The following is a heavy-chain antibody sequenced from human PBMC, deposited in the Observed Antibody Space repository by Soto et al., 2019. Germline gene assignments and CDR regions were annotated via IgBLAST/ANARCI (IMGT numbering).Heavy chain of an antibody. D-gene: IGHD6-19*01. Sequence: ASGPTLVNPTPTLPLTCSFSGFLRSTSGMCVSWIRQSPGKALELLGFIDWDDNKYSITSLKTRLTSSKDTSKNQVVLTMTNVDPVDTATYYCARTLAKQWLVNFRYYSVIDVWGQGTTVTVSS. V-gene: IGHV2-70*01. CDR1: GFLRSTSGMC. CDR3: ARTLAKQWLVNFRYYSVIDV. CDR2: IDWDDNK. J-gene: IGHJ6*02.